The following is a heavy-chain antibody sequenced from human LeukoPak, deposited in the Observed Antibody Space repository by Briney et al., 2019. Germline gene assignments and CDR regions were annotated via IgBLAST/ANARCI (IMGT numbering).Heavy chain of an antibody. CDR3: ARGAGYCSSTSCYTWLDP. Sequence: ASVKVSCKASGYTFTSYDINWVRQATGQGLEWMGWMNPNSGNTGYAQKFQGRVTMTRNTSISTAYMELSSLRSEDTAVYHCARGAGYCSSTSCYTWLDPWGQGTLVTVSS. D-gene: IGHD2-2*02. CDR2: MNPNSGNT. CDR1: GYTFTSYD. V-gene: IGHV1-8*01. J-gene: IGHJ5*02.